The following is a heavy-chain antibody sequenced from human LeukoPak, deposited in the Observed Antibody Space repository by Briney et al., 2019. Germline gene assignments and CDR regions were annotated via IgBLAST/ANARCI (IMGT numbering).Heavy chain of an antibody. CDR1: GYSISSGYY. D-gene: IGHD2-2*02. CDR2: IYHSGST. Sequence: SETLSLTCAVSGYSISSGYYWGWTRQPPGKGLEWIGSIYHSGSTYYNPSLKSRVTISVDTSKNQFSLKLSSVTAADTAVYYCASATIVVVPAAIRGWFDPWGQGTLVTVSS. CDR3: ASATIVVVPAAIRGWFDP. V-gene: IGHV4-38-2*01. J-gene: IGHJ5*02.